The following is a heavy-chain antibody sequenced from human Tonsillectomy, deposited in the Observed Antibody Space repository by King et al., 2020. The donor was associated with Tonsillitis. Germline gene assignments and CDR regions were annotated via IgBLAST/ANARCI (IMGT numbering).Heavy chain of an antibody. CDR1: GFTFSSYA. V-gene: IGHV3-23*03. CDR3: AKSLYHYDSSGYYYGGYAFDI. J-gene: IGHJ3*02. D-gene: IGHD3-22*01. CDR2: IYSGGDST. Sequence: VQLVESGGGLVQPAGSLRLSCAASGFTFSSYAMTWVRQAPGKGLEWVSVIYSGGDSTYYADSVKGRFTISRDNSKNTLYLQMNSLRAEDTAVYYCAKSLYHYDSSGYYYGGYAFDIWGQGTMVTVSS.